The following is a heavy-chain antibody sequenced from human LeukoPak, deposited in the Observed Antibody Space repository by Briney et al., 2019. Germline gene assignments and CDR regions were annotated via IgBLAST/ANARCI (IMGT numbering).Heavy chain of an antibody. CDR2: VYYSGST. V-gene: IGHV4-39*07. CDR3: ARAPPGIAAAGIAFDI. D-gene: IGHD6-13*01. Sequence: SETLSLTCSVSGDSISSRSDFWGWIRQPPGKGLEWIGSVYYSGSTYYSPSLKSRVTVSVDTSKNQFSLKLSSVTAADTAVYYCARAPPGIAAAGIAFDIWGQGTMVTVSS. J-gene: IGHJ3*02. CDR1: GDSISSRSDF.